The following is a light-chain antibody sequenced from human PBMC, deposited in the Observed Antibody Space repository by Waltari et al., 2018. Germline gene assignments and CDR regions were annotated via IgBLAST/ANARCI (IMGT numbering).Light chain of an antibody. J-gene: IGKJ1*01. Sequence: DIQMTQSPSTLSASVGDRVTITCRPSQSISSWLAWYQQKPGKAPKLLIYKASSLESGVPSRFSGSGSGTEFTLTISSLQPDDFAIYYCQQYTSYPWTFGQGTKVEIK. CDR3: QQYTSYPWT. CDR1: QSISSW. V-gene: IGKV1-5*03. CDR2: KAS.